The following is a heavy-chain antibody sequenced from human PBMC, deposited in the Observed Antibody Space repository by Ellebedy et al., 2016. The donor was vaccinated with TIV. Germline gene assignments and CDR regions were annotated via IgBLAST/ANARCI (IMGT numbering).Heavy chain of an antibody. D-gene: IGHD3-10*01. J-gene: IGHJ6*02. Sequence: ASVKVSCKASGYIFTNYYMHWVRQAPGQGLEWMGIIKSNSGVTVYAPKFRGRVTVTSDTSTTTVHMELSGLISGDTAVYYCARDRFRTRLVSLYYYGIEFWGQGTSVTVS. CDR2: IKSNSGVT. V-gene: IGHV1-46*01. CDR1: GYIFTNYY. CDR3: ARDRFRTRLVSLYYYGIEF.